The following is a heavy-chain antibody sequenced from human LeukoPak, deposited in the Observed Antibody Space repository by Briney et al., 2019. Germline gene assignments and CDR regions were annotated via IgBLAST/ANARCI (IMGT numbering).Heavy chain of an antibody. CDR3: ARDMSFSTSGWYGELDN. J-gene: IGHJ4*02. Sequence: GGSLRLSCAASGFTFSSYGMHWVRQAPGKGLEWVAVISYDGSNKYYADSVKGRFTISRDNSKNSLYLQMNSLRAEDTALYYCARDMSFSTSGWYGELDNWGQGTLVTVSS. CDR2: ISYDGSNK. D-gene: IGHD6-19*01. CDR1: GFTFSSYG. V-gene: IGHV3-30*03.